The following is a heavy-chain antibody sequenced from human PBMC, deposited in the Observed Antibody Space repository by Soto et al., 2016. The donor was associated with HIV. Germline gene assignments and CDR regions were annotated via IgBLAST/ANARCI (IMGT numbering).Heavy chain of an antibody. J-gene: IGHJ4*02. CDR3: ASPTDYYDSSGYFFDY. V-gene: IGHV1-69*01. D-gene: IGHD3-22*01. CDR1: GGTFSSYA. CDR2: IIPIFGTA. Sequence: QVQLVQSGAEVKEPGSSVKVSCKASGGTFSSYAISWVRQAPGQGLEWMGGIIPIFGTANYAQKFQGRVTITADESTSTAYMELSSLRSEDTAVYYCASPTDYYDSSGYFFDYWAREPWSPSPQ.